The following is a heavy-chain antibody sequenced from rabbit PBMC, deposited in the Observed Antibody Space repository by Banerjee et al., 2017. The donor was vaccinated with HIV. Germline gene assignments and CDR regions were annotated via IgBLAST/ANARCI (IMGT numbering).Heavy chain of an antibody. V-gene: IGHV1S43*01. Sequence: QQQLEESGGGLVKPGGTLTLTCKASGFSFSSSNYMCWVRQAPGKGLEWIGYSAPGFGNTKYVSWVNGRFTISSDNAHNTLYLQLNSLTAADTATYFCARIAGYAGYFTLWGPGTLVTVS. J-gene: IGHJ4*01. CDR1: GFSFSSSNY. CDR2: SAPGFGNT. D-gene: IGHD4-2*01. CDR3: ARIAGYAGYFTL.